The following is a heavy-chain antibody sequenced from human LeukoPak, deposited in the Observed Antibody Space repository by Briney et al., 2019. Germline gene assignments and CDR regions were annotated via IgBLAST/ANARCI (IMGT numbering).Heavy chain of an antibody. CDR3: ARAVGLLWFGELLNYGMDV. D-gene: IGHD3-10*01. V-gene: IGHV4-30-2*01. Sequence: SSETLSLTCAVSGGSISSGGYSWSWIRQPPGKGLEWIGYIYHSGSTYYNPSHKSRVTISVDRSKNQFSLKLSSVTAADTAVYYCARAVGLLWFGELLNYGMDVWGKGTTVTVSS. CDR2: IYHSGST. CDR1: GGSISSGGYS. J-gene: IGHJ6*04.